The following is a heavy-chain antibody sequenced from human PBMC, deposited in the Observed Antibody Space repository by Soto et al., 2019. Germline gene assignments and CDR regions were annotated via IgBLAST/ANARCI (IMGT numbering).Heavy chain of an antibody. CDR3: ASYDYVWGSYRYPALDY. Sequence: PGGSLRLSCAASGFTFSSYAMSWVRQAPGKGLEWVSAISGSGGSTYYADSVKCRFTISRDNSKNTLYLQMNSLRAEDTAVYYCASYDYVWGSYRYPALDYWGQGTLVTVSS. J-gene: IGHJ4*02. V-gene: IGHV3-23*01. CDR1: GFTFSSYA. CDR2: ISGSGGST. D-gene: IGHD3-16*02.